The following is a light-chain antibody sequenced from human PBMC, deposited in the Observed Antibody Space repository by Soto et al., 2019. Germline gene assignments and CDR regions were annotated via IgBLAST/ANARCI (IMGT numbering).Light chain of an antibody. CDR3: SSYAGSSNV. V-gene: IGLV2-8*01. CDR1: SSDVGGYNY. CDR2: EVN. J-gene: IGLJ1*01. Sequence: SVLTQTPSASGSPGQSVAISCTGTSSDVGGYNYVSWYQQHPGKAPKLMIYEVNKRPSGVPDRFSGSKSGNTASLTVSGLQAEDEADYYCSSYAGSSNVFGTGTKLTVL.